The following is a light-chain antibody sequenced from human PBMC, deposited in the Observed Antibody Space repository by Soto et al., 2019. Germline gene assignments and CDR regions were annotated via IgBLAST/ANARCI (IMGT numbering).Light chain of an antibody. CDR2: GAS. Sequence: EIVLMQSPGTLSLSPGERATLSCRASQSVSSSYLAWYQQNPGQAPRLLIYGASSRATGIPDRFSGSGSGTDFTLTISRLEPEDFAVYYCQQYGSSLFTFGPGTKVDIK. J-gene: IGKJ3*01. V-gene: IGKV3-20*01. CDR3: QQYGSSLFT. CDR1: QSVSSSY.